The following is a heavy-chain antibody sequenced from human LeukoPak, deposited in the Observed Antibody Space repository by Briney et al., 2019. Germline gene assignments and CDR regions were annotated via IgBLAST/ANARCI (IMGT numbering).Heavy chain of an antibody. CDR2: ISYDGSNK. V-gene: IGHV3-30-3*01. D-gene: IGHD3-22*01. Sequence: GGSRRLSCAASGFTFSSYAMHWVRQAPGKGLEWVAVISYDGSNKYYADSVKGRFTISRENSKNTLYLKMNGLRAVDTAVYYCARGGYYYDSSGYFGGWFDPWGQGTLVTVS. CDR3: ARGGYYYDSSGYFGGWFDP. CDR1: GFTFSSYA. J-gene: IGHJ5*02.